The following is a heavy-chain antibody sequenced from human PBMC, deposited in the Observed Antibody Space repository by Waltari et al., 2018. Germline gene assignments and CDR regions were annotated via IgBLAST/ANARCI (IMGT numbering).Heavy chain of an antibody. D-gene: IGHD3-10*01. J-gene: IGHJ6*03. CDR2: INHSGST. V-gene: IGHV4-34*01. CDR3: ARETPGAYGSKSKKYYYYMDV. Sequence: QVQLQQWGAGLLKPSETLSLTCAVYGGSFSGYYWSWIRQPPGKGLEWIGEINHSGSTNYNPSLKSRVTISVDTSKNQFSLKLSSVTAADTAVYYCARETPGAYGSKSKKYYYYMDVWGKGTTVTVSS. CDR1: GGSFSGYY.